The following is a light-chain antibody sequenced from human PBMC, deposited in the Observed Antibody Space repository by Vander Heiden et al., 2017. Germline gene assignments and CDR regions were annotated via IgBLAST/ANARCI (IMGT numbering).Light chain of an antibody. CDR1: ALPKQY. Sequence: SYELTQPPSVSVSPVPTARITCSGDALPKQYAYWYQQKQGQAPVLVIYKDSERPSGIPERFSGSSSGTTVTLTISGVQAEDEADYYCQSADSSGTYVVFGGGTKLTGL. V-gene: IGLV3-25*03. CDR2: KDS. CDR3: QSADSSGTYVV. J-gene: IGLJ2*01.